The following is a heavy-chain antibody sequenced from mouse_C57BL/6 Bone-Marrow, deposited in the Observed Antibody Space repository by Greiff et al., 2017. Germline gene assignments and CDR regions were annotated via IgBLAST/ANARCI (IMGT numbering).Heavy chain of an antibody. D-gene: IGHD4-1*01. CDR3: VLNWDEAY. Sequence: QVQLQQPGAELVRPGSSVKLSCKASGYTFPSYWMDWVKQRPGQGLEWIGNIYPSDSETHYNQKFKDKATLTVDKSSSTAYMQLSSLTSEDSAVYYCVLNWDEAYWGQGTLVTVSA. CDR1: GYTFPSYW. J-gene: IGHJ3*01. V-gene: IGHV1-61*01. CDR2: IYPSDSET.